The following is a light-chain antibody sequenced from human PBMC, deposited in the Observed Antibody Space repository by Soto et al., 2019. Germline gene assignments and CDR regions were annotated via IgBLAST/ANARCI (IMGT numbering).Light chain of an antibody. J-gene: IGKJ1*01. CDR3: QQYNSYPRT. V-gene: IGKV1-5*01. Sequence: DIQMTQSPSSLSASVGDRVTITCRAGQYIGRYLNWYQQKPGKAPKLLIYAASSLQSGVPSRFSGSGSGTEFTLTISSLQPDDFATYYCQQYNSYPRTFGQGTKV. CDR1: QYIGRY. CDR2: AAS.